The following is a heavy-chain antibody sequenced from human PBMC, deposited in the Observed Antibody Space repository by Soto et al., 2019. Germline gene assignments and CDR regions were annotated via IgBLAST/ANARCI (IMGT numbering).Heavy chain of an antibody. V-gene: IGHV1-46*01. J-gene: IGHJ5*02. CDR2: INPSGGST. CDR1: GCTFTSYY. D-gene: IGHD1-26*01. Sequence: ASVKVSCKASGCTFTSYYMHWVRQAPGQGLEWMGIINPSGGSTSYAQKFQGRVTMTRDTSTSTVYMELSSLRSEDTAVYYCARAGIVGATPSRGWFDPWGQGTLVTVSS. CDR3: ARAGIVGATPSRGWFDP.